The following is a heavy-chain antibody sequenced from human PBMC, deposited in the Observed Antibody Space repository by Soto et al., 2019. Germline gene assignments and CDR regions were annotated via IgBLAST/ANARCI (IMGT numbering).Heavy chain of an antibody. CDR1: GYTLTSYY. Sequence: ASVKVSCKASGYTLTSYYMHWVRQAPGQGLEWMGWINAYSGSTNYAQKFQGRVTMTRDTSTSTAYMELRSLRSDDTAVYYCARGTRRIAVDDKLDYWGQGTLVTVSS. V-gene: IGHV1-18*04. CDR3: ARGTRRIAVDDKLDY. CDR2: INAYSGST. J-gene: IGHJ4*02. D-gene: IGHD6-19*01.